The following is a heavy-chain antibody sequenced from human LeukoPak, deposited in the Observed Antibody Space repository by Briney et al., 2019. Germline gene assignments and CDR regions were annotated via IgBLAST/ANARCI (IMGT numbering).Heavy chain of an antibody. D-gene: IGHD6-19*01. CDR3: ARVAVAGMGLCLDY. V-gene: IGHV4-31*03. J-gene: IGHJ4*02. CDR2: IYYSGST. CDR1: GGSISSGGYY. Sequence: TPSQTLSLTCTVSGGSISSGGYYWSWIRQPPGKGLEWIGYIYYSGSTYYNPSLKSRVTISVDTSKNQFSLKLSSVTAADTAVYYCARVAVAGMGLCLDYWGQGTLVTVSS.